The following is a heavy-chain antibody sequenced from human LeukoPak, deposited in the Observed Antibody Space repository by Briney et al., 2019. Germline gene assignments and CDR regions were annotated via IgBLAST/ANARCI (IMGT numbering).Heavy chain of an antibody. CDR3: ARDPGIAAAGTVGYFDS. CDR1: GFSFSSYW. J-gene: IGHJ4*02. V-gene: IGHV3-7*01. CDR2: IKQEGSAR. Sequence: PGGSLRLSCVASGFSFSSYWMSWVRQNPGKGLEWVANIKQEGSARYYVDSVTGRFTISRDNAMNSLYLQMNSLRVEDTAVYYCARDPGIAAAGTVGYFDSWGQGILVTVSS. D-gene: IGHD6-13*01.